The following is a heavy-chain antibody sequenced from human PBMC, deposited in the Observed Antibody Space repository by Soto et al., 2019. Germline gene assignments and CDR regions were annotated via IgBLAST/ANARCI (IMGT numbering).Heavy chain of an antibody. CDR1: GGPYSKYS. CDR2: IIPIFDIT. D-gene: IGHD3-22*01. J-gene: IGHJ4*02. V-gene: IGHV1-69*02. CDR3: ARSLLGDYYDSDGLDN. Sequence: QVQLVQSGTEVKKPGSSVTVSCKASGGPYSKYSISWVRQAPGQGLEWMGRIIPIFDITNYAQEFQGRVTITADKSTSTDYMDRSRLRSEDTAVYYCARSLLGDYYDSDGLDNWGQGTLVTVSS.